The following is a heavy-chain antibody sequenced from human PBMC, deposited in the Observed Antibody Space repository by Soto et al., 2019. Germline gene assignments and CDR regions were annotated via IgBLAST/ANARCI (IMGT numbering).Heavy chain of an antibody. CDR3: ARGIVATIPSYFDY. Sequence: GGSLRLSCAASGFTFSSYSMNWVRQAPGKGLEWVSSISSSSSYIYHADSVKGRFTISRDNAKNSLYLQMNSLRAEDTAVYYCARGIVATIPSYFDYWGQGTLVTVSS. D-gene: IGHD5-12*01. J-gene: IGHJ4*02. CDR2: ISSSSSYI. V-gene: IGHV3-21*01. CDR1: GFTFSSYS.